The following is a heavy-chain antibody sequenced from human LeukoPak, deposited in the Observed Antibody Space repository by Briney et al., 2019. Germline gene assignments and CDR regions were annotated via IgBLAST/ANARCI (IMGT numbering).Heavy chain of an antibody. CDR1: GGTFSSYA. J-gene: IGHJ5*02. Sequence: SVKVSCKASGGTFSSYAISWVRQAPGQGLEWMGGTIPIFGTANYAQKFQGRVTITADESTSTAYMELSSLRSEDTAVYYCAREVGPYYYDSSGYYFTPLDPWGQGTLVTVSS. CDR2: TIPIFGTA. V-gene: IGHV1-69*13. D-gene: IGHD3-22*01. CDR3: AREVGPYYYDSSGYYFTPLDP.